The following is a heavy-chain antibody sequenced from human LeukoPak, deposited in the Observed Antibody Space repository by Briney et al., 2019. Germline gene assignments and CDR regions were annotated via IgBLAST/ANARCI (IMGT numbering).Heavy chain of an antibody. CDR3: ARISVGVVGATYFDY. V-gene: IGHV1-18*01. D-gene: IGHD1-26*01. Sequence: GASVKVSCKASGYTFTSYGISWVRQAPGQGLEWMGWISAYNGNTNYAQKLQGRVTMTTDTSTSTAYMELRSLRSDDTAVYYCARISVGVVGATYFDYWGQGTLVTVSS. CDR1: GYTFTSYG. J-gene: IGHJ4*02. CDR2: ISAYNGNT.